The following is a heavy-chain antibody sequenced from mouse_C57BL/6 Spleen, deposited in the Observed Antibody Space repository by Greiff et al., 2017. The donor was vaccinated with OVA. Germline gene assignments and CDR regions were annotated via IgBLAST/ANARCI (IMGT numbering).Heavy chain of an antibody. CDR3: AREDDGYYFAWFAY. J-gene: IGHJ3*01. CDR2: IYPGSGST. D-gene: IGHD2-3*01. V-gene: IGHV1-55*01. Sequence: QVQLKQSGAELVKPGASVKMSCKASGYTSTSYWITWVKQRPGQGLEWIGDIYPGSGSTNYNEKFKSKATLTVDTSSSTAYMQLSSLTSEDSAVYYCAREDDGYYFAWFAYWGQGTLVTVSA. CDR1: GYTSTSYW.